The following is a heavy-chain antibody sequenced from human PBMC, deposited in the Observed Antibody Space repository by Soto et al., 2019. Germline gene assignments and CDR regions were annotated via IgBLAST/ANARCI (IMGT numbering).Heavy chain of an antibody. CDR3: AKGVSYYYDSSGSQGDAFDI. CDR2: ISGSGGST. CDR1: GFTFSSYA. Sequence: GGSLRLSCAASGFTFSSYAMSWVRQAPGKGLEWVSGISGSGGSTHYADSVKGRFTISRDNSKNTLYLQMNSLRAEDTAVYYCAKGVSYYYDSSGSQGDAFDIWGQGTMVTVSS. V-gene: IGHV3-23*01. D-gene: IGHD3-22*01. J-gene: IGHJ3*02.